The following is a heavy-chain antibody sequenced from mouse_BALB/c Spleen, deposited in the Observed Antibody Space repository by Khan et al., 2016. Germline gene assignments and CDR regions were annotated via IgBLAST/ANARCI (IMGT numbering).Heavy chain of an antibody. J-gene: IGHJ4*01. CDR3: ARDGLLRHETMDY. Sequence: EVQLQESGPGLVKPSQSLSLTCSVTGYSITSGYYWNWIRQFPGNKLEWMGYISYDGSNNYNPSLKNRISITRDTSKNQFFLKLNSVTTEDTATYYCARDGLLRHETMDYWGQGTSVTVSS. D-gene: IGHD1-2*01. V-gene: IGHV3-6*02. CDR2: ISYDGSN. CDR1: GYSITSGYY.